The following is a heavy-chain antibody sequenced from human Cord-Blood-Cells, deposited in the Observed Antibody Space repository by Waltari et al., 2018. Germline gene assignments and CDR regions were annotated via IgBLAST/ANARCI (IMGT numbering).Heavy chain of an antibody. Sequence: QVQLQQWGAGLLKPSETLSLTCAVYGGSFSGYYWSWTRQPPGKGLEWIGEINHSGSTNDNPSLKGRVTRSVDTSKNQFSLKLSSVTAADTAVYYCARRYYYDSSGYSNLFDIWGQGTMVTVSS. D-gene: IGHD3-22*01. V-gene: IGHV4-34*01. J-gene: IGHJ3*02. CDR3: ARRYYYDSSGYSNLFDI. CDR1: GGSFSGYY. CDR2: INHSGST.